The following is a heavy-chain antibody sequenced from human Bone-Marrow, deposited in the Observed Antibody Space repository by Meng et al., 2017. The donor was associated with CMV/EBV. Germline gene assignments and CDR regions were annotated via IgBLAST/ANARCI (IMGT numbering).Heavy chain of an antibody. D-gene: IGHD5-24*01. J-gene: IGHJ4*02. V-gene: IGHV3-64D*06. CDR3: VKDIGYNYWGNYFDY. CDR1: GFIFSSHP. CDR2: ISGNGVST. Sequence: GESLKISCAASGFIFSSHPLHWVRQAPGKGLECIAAISGNGVSTYYAASVQGRFTISRDNAKNSLFLQMNSLRPEDTALYYCVKDIGYNYWGNYFDYWGQGSLVTVSS.